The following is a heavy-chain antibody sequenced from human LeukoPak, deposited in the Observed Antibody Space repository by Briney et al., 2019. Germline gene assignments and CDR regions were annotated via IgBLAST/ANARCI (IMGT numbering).Heavy chain of an antibody. CDR2: INWNSGSI. CDR3: AKDRNVRGVLNY. J-gene: IGHJ4*02. V-gene: IGHV3-9*01. CDR1: GFTFDDYA. D-gene: IGHD3-10*01. Sequence: GGSLRLSCAASGFTFDDYAMHWVRQAPGKGLEWVSGINWNSGSIGYAGSVKGRFTISRDNAKNSLYLQMNSLRAEDTAVYYCAKDRNVRGVLNYWGQGTLATVSS.